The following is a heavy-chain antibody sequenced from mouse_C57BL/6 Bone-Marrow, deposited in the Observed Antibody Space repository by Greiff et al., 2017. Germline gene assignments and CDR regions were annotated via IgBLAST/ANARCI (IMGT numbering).Heavy chain of an antibody. CDR1: GYAFSSSW. CDR3: ARNYYGSDWYFDV. CDR2: IYPGDGDT. Sequence: QVQLKESGPELVKPGASVKISCKASGYAFSSSWMNWVKQRPGKGLEWIGRIYPGDGDTNYNGKFKGKATLTADKSSSTAYMQLSSLTSEDSAVYFCARNYYGSDWYFDVWGTGTTVTVSS. V-gene: IGHV1-82*01. D-gene: IGHD1-1*01. J-gene: IGHJ1*03.